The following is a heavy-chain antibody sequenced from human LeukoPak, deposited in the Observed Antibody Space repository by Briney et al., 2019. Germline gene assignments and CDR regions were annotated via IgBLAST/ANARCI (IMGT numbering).Heavy chain of an antibody. J-gene: IGHJ4*02. V-gene: IGHV3-20*04. CDR1: GFTFDDYG. D-gene: IGHD4-23*01. CDR3: AGETFDYGGNPFDY. CDR2: INWNGGST. Sequence: GGSLRLSCAASGFTFDDYGMSWVRQAPGKGLEWVSGINWNGGSTGYADSVKGRFTISRDNAKNSLYLQMNSLRAEDTAVYYCAGETFDYGGNPFDYWGQGTLVTVSS.